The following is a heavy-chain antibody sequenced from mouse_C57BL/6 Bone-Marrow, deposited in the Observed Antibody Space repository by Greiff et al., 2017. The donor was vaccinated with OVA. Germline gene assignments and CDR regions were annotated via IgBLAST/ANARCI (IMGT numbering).Heavy chain of an antibody. CDR1: GYSITSGYY. D-gene: IGHD1-1*01. J-gene: IGHJ1*03. V-gene: IGHV3-6*01. CDR3: ARDTGSSDSWYFDV. Sequence: ESGPGLVKPSQSLSLTCSVTGYSITSGYYWNWIRQFPGNKLEWMGYISYDGSNNYNPSLKNRISITRDTSKNQFFLKLNSVTTEDTATYYCARDTGSSDSWYFDVWGTGTTVTVSS. CDR2: ISYDGSN.